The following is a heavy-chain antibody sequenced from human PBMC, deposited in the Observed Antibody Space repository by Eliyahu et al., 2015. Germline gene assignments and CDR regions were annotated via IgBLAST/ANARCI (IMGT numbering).Heavy chain of an antibody. CDR3: AKESVATMKSAFDI. J-gene: IGHJ3*02. CDR1: GFTXXSYG. Sequence: QVQLVESGGGVAQPGRSVXLXCXASGFTXXSYGMDWVRQAPGKGLEWVAVISHEGSKKYYADPAKGRFTISRDNSKNTLYLQMNSLRAEDTAVYYCAKESVATMKSAFDIWGQGTMVTVSS. D-gene: IGHD5-12*01. CDR2: ISHEGSKK. V-gene: IGHV3-30*18.